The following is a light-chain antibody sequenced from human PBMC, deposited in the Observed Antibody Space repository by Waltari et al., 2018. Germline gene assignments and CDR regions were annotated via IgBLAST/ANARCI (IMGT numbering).Light chain of an antibody. J-gene: IGKJ4*01. CDR2: GAS. Sequence: DIQMTQSPSSLSASVGHRVTITCRASQGISTYLNGYQQKPGKAPKLLSYGASSFQGGVPSRFSGSGSGTDFTLTISSLQPEDFATYYCQQSSSTPPTFGGGTKVEIK. CDR1: QGISTY. V-gene: IGKV1-39*01. CDR3: QQSSSTPPT.